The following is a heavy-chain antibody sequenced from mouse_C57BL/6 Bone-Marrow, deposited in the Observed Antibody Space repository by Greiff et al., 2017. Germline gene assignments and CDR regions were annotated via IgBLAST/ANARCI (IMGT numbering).Heavy chain of an antibody. V-gene: IGHV5-4*01. J-gene: IGHJ4*01. CDR2: ISDGGSYT. D-gene: IGHD1-1*01. CDR1: GFTFSSYA. Sequence: DVKLVESGGGFVKPGGSLKLSCAASGFTFSSYAMSWVRPPPEKRLEWVATISDGGSYTYYPDNVKGRFTISRDNAKNNRYLQMSHLKSEDTAMYYCAREILRYAMDYWGQGTSVTVSS. CDR3: AREILRYAMDY.